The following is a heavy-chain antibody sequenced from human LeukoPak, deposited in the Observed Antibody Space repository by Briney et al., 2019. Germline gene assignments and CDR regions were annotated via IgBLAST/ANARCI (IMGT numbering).Heavy chain of an antibody. Sequence: SGGSLRLSCAASGFTFSSYGMHWVRQAPGKGLEWVSFIRYDGSNKYYADSVKGRFTISRDNSKNTLYLQMNSLRAEDTAVYYCAHPLDIVVVPEHWGDVFDIWGQGTMVTVSS. V-gene: IGHV3-30*02. CDR3: AHPLDIVVVPEHWGDVFDI. J-gene: IGHJ3*02. CDR1: GFTFSSYG. D-gene: IGHD2-2*03. CDR2: IRYDGSNK.